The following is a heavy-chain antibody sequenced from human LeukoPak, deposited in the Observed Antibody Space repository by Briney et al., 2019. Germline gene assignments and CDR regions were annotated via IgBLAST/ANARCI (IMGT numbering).Heavy chain of an antibody. D-gene: IGHD6-19*01. CDR1: GGSISSSSYY. Sequence: PSETLSLTCTVSGGSISSSSYYWGWIRQPPGKGLEWIGSMYYSGSTYYHPSLKSRVTISVDTSKNQFSLNLTSVTAADTAVYYCARTAGVAVAGSRQYFDYWGQGTLVTVSS. CDR2: MYYSGST. J-gene: IGHJ4*02. V-gene: IGHV4-39*01. CDR3: ARTAGVAVAGSRQYFDY.